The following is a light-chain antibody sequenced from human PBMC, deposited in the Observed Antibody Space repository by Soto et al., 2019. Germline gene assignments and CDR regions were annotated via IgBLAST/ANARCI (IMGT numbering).Light chain of an antibody. J-gene: IGLJ2*01. V-gene: IGLV2-8*01. CDR1: SSDVGGYSY. CDR3: GSYTNSNSFV. CDR2: EVS. Sequence: QSALTQPPSASGSPGQSVTISCTGTSSDVGGYSYVSWYQQHPGKAPKLILYEVSKRPSGVPARFSGSKSGIMASLTVSGLQAEDEADYYCGSYTNSNSFVFGGGTKLTVL.